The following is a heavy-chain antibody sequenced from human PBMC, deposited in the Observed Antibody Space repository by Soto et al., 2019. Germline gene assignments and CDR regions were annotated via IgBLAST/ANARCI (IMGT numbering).Heavy chain of an antibody. CDR2: ISAYNGNT. CDR1: GYTFTSYG. Sequence: QVQLVQSGAEVKKPGASVKVSCKASGYTFTSYGISWVRQAPGQGLEWMGWISAYNGNTNYAQKLQGRVTMTTDTSTSTAYMELRSLRSDDTAVYYCARDPDITMIVVVIDYGMDVWGQGTTVTVSS. CDR3: ARDPDITMIVVVIDYGMDV. D-gene: IGHD3-22*01. V-gene: IGHV1-18*01. J-gene: IGHJ6*02.